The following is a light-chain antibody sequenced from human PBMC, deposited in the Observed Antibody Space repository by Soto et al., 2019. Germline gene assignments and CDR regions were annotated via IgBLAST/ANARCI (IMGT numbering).Light chain of an antibody. Sequence: EFVLTQSPGTLSLSPVEIATLSCRASQTVRNNYLACYQQKPGQAPRLLIYDASSRATGIPDRFSGGGSGTDFTLTISRLEPEDFAVYYCQQFSSYPLTLGGGTKVDIK. J-gene: IGKJ4*01. V-gene: IGKV3-20*01. CDR2: DAS. CDR1: QTVRNNY. CDR3: QQFSSYPLT.